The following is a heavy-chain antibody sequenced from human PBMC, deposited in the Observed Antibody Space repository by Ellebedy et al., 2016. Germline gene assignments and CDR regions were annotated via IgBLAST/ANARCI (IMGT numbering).Heavy chain of an antibody. J-gene: IGHJ4*02. CDR1: GDTFTSYG. V-gene: IGHV1-18*01. D-gene: IGHD6-13*01. CDR2: ISAHNGNT. CDR3: ATDLYSSSWSVF. Sequence: ASVKVSCKASGDTFTSYGISWVRQAPGQGLEWMGWISAHNGNTQFAKKFQGRVTMSTDTSTSTAYMDLSSLTSGDTAVYYCATDLYSSSWSVFWGQGTLVTVSS.